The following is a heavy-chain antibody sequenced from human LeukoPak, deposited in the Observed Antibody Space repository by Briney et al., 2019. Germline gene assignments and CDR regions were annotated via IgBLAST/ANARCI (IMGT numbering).Heavy chain of an antibody. Sequence: GGSLRLSCAASGFTFSSYGMHWVRQAPGKGLEYVAAVSRNGDRTYYANSVKGRFTISRDNSRNTLYLQMGSLRPEDTALYYCARDLRSGAYYYFYMDVWGNGTTVAVSS. CDR2: VSRNGDRT. V-gene: IGHV3-64*01. D-gene: IGHD3-3*01. CDR3: ARDLRSGAYYYFYMDV. J-gene: IGHJ6*03. CDR1: GFTFSSYG.